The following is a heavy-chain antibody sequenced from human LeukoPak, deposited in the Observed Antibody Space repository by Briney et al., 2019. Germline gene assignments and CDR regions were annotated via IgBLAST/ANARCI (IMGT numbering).Heavy chain of an antibody. CDR3: ARSGDSSGWYASSQFDY. J-gene: IGHJ4*02. V-gene: IGHV4-59*08. CDR2: IYYSGST. D-gene: IGHD6-13*01. Sequence: SETLSLTCTVSGGSISSYYWSWIRQPPGKGLEWIGYIYYSGSTNYNPSLKSRVTISVDTSKNQFSLKLSSVTAADTAVYYCARSGDSSGWYASSQFDYWGQGTLVTVSS. CDR1: GGSISSYY.